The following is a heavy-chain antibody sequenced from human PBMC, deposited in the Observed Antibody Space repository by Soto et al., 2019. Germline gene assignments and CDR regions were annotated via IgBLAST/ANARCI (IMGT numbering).Heavy chain of an antibody. CDR1: AYTFTSYA. Sequence: ASVKVSCKASAYTFTSYAIHWVRQAPGQRLEWMGWINTGDGNTRYSPQFQGRVTITRDTSASTAYMELSSLRSEDTAVYYCARDRIVIEPSAAINWFDPWGQGTLVTVSS. CDR3: ARDRIVIEPSAAINWFDP. V-gene: IGHV1-3*04. D-gene: IGHD2-2*01. CDR2: INTGDGNT. J-gene: IGHJ5*02.